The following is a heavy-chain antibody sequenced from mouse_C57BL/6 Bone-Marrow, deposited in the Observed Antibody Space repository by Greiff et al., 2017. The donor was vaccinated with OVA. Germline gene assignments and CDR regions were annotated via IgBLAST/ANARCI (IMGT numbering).Heavy chain of an antibody. V-gene: IGHV14-3*01. CDR2: IDPANGNT. D-gene: IGHD1-1*01. CDR3: AHYGSSWWYFDV. J-gene: IGHJ1*03. Sequence: VQLKQSVAELVRPGASVKLSCTASGFTIKNTYMHWVKQRPEQGLEWIGRIDPANGNTKYAPKFQGKATITADTSSNTAYLQLSSLTSEYTAIYYCAHYGSSWWYFDVWGTGTTVTVS. CDR1: GFTIKNTY.